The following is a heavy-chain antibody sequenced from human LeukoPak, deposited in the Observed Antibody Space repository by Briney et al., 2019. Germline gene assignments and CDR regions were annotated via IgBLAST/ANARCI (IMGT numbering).Heavy chain of an antibody. J-gene: IGHJ4*02. CDR2: ISRDGKRQ. D-gene: IGHD2-21*02. CDR1: GFIFNNYD. CDR3: ARDRLNRAYCGNDCYSAAFDY. V-gene: IGHV3-30*03. Sequence: PGGSLRLSCATSGFIFNNYDPHWVRQAPGKGLEWLATISRDGKRQFYTDSVKGRFTIFRDDSRNTLYLQKNSLRPEDTAVYYCARDRLNRAYCGNDCYSAAFDYWGQGTLVTVSS.